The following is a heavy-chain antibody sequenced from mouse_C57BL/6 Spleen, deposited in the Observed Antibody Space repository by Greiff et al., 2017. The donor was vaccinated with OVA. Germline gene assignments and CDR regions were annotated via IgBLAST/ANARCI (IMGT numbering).Heavy chain of an antibody. V-gene: IGHV1-80*01. J-gene: IGHJ4*01. Sequence: QVHLQQSGAELVKPGASVKISCKASGYAFSSYWMNWVKQRPGKGLEWIGQIYPGDGDTNYNGKFKGKATLTADKSSSTAYMQLSSLTSEDSAVYFCARGGGYYAMDYWGQGTSVTVSS. CDR3: ARGGGYYAMDY. CDR1: GYAFSSYW. CDR2: IYPGDGDT.